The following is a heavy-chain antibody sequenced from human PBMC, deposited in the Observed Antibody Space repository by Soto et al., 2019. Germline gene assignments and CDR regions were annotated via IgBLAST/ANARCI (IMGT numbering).Heavy chain of an antibody. CDR3: ARGEQQRVRPLGYYGMDV. J-gene: IGHJ6*02. Sequence: QVQLVQSGAEVKKPGSSVKVSCKASGGTFSSYAISWVRQAPGQGLEWMGGIIPIFGTANYAQKFQGRVTITADKSTSTAYMELSSLRSEDTAVYYCARGEQQRVRPLGYYGMDVLGQGTTVTVSS. CDR1: GGTFSSYA. D-gene: IGHD6-13*01. CDR2: IIPIFGTA. V-gene: IGHV1-69*06.